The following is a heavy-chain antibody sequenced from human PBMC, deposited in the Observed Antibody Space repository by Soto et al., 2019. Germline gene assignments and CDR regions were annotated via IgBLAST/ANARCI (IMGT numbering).Heavy chain of an antibody. Sequence: QVQLVESGGGVVQPGRSLRLSCTASGFTFSIYGMHWVRQAPGKGLDWVSLIRYDGSNRYYTDSVKGRFTISRDNSKNTLYLQMNSLRAEDTAIYYCARDYTGSGEGFDSWGQGTLVAVSS. CDR2: IRYDGSNR. D-gene: IGHD2-2*02. J-gene: IGHJ4*02. CDR1: GFTFSIYG. V-gene: IGHV3-33*01. CDR3: ARDYTGSGEGFDS.